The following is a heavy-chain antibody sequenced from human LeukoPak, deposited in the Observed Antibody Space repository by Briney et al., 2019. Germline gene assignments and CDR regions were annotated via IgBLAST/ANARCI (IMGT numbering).Heavy chain of an antibody. J-gene: IGHJ6*02. V-gene: IGHV1-69*04. D-gene: IGHD6-25*01. CDR2: IIPILGIA. Sequence: GASVKVSCKASGGTFSSYAISWVRQAPGQGLEWMGRIIPILGIANYAQKFQGRVTITADKSTSTAYTELSSLRSEDTAVYYCARGGSDSEAHYYIMDVWGQGTTVTVSS. CDR3: ARGGSDSEAHYYIMDV. CDR1: GGTFSSYA.